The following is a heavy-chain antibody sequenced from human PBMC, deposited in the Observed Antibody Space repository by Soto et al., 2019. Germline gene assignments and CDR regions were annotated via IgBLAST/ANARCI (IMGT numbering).Heavy chain of an antibody. J-gene: IGHJ4*01. CDR3: ARLEGLATISYYFDF. CDR2: IYYRGNT. Sequence: PSETLSLTCSVSGDSINSDKYYLGWIRQPPGKGLEWIGSIYYRGNTYYNPSLQTRVTISLDKSKSQFSLKLNSVTAADSAVYFCARLEGLATISYYFDFWGQEPWSPSPQ. CDR1: GDSINSDKYY. V-gene: IGHV4-39*01. D-gene: IGHD3-9*01.